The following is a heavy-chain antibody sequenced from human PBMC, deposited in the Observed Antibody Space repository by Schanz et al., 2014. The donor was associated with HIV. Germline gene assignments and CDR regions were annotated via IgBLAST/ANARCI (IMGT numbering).Heavy chain of an antibody. CDR2: IWYDGSNK. J-gene: IGHJ4*02. D-gene: IGHD3-22*01. V-gene: IGHV3-33*06. Sequence: QVHLVESGGGVVQPGRSLRLSCAASGFIFSSYGMHWVRQAPGKGLEWVAVIWYDGSNKYYADSVKGRFTISRDNAKKTLFLQMNGLRAEDTAIYYCAKDLSVHTSAYYRYWGQGTLVTVSS. CDR3: AKDLSVHTSAYYRY. CDR1: GFIFSSYG.